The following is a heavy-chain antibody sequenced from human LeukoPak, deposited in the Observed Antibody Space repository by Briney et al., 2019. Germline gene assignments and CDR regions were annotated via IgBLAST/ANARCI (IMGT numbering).Heavy chain of an antibody. V-gene: IGHV1-46*01. D-gene: IGHD2-15*01. CDR1: GYTFTSYY. Sequence: GASVKVSCKASGYTFTSYYMHWVRQAPGEGLEWMGIINPSGGSTNYAQKFQGRVTMTRDTSTSTVYMELSSLRSEDTAVYYCARGRYSYYFDYWGQGTLVTVSS. CDR2: INPSGGST. CDR3: ARGRYSYYFDY. J-gene: IGHJ4*02.